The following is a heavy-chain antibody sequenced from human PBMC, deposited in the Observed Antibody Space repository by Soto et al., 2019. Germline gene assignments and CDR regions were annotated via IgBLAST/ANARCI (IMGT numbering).Heavy chain of an antibody. Sequence: QLQLQESGPGLVKPSETLSLTCTVSGGSISSSSYYWGWIRQPPGKGLEWIGSIYYSGSTYYNPSLKSRVTISVDTSKNQFSLKLSSVTAADTAVYYCARHAGVAATPDYWGQGTLVTVSS. V-gene: IGHV4-39*01. CDR1: GGSISSSSYY. CDR2: IYYSGST. CDR3: ARHAGVAATPDY. D-gene: IGHD2-15*01. J-gene: IGHJ4*02.